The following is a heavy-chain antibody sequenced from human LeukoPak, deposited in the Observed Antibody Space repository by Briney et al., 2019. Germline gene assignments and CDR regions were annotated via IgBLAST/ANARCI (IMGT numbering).Heavy chain of an antibody. CDR3: AKVYLSYDFWSGYSRDEYFQH. V-gene: IGHV3-23*01. CDR2: ISGSGGST. D-gene: IGHD3-3*01. Sequence: PGGSLRLSCAASGFTFSSYAMSWVRQAPGEGLEWVSAISGSGGSTYYADSVKGRFTISRDNSKNTLYLQMNSLRAEDAAVYYCAKVYLSYDFWSGYSRDEYFQHWGQGTLVTVSS. CDR1: GFTFSSYA. J-gene: IGHJ1*01.